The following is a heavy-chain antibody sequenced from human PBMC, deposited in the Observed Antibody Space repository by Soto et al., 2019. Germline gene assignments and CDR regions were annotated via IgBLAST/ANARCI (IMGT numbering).Heavy chain of an antibody. CDR1: NGPINSADYY. V-gene: IGHV4-30-4*01. Sequence: SETLSLTCTVSNGPINSADYYWSWIRQAPGKGLEWIGYIYYSGSASYNPTLKGRVSISLDTSKNQFSLRLRSVTAADTAVYFWSRSFRVGSTPPSLDHRGQGTLVTVSS. J-gene: IGHJ5*02. CDR2: IYYSGSA. D-gene: IGHD1-26*01. CDR3: SRSFRVGSTPPSLDH.